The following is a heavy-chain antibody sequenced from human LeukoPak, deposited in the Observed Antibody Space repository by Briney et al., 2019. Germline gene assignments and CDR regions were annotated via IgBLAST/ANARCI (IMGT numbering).Heavy chain of an antibody. CDR3: ARGRRIAAARWFDP. D-gene: IGHD6-13*01. V-gene: IGHV4-34*01. CDR2: INHSGST. J-gene: IGHJ5*02. Sequence: SETLSLTCAVYGGSFSGYYWSWIRQPPGKGLEWIGEINHSGSTNYNPSLKSRVTISVDTSKKQFSLKLSSVTAADTAVYYCARGRRIAAARWFDPWGQGTLVTVSS. CDR1: GGSFSGYY.